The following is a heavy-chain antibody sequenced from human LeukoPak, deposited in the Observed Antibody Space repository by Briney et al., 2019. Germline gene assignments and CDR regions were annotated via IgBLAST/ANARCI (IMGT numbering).Heavy chain of an antibody. J-gene: IGHJ4*02. V-gene: IGHV4-39*01. D-gene: IGHD5-18*01. Sequence: PSETLSLTCTVSGGSISSSSYYWGWIRQPPGKGLEWIGSIYYSGSSYYNPSLKSRVTISVHTSKNQFSLKLSSVTAADTAVYYCARHVDTATDYFDYWGQGTLVTVSS. CDR2: IYYSGSS. CDR1: GGSISSSSYY. CDR3: ARHVDTATDYFDY.